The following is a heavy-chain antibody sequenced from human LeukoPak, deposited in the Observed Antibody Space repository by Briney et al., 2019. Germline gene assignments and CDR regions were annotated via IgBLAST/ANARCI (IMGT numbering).Heavy chain of an antibody. D-gene: IGHD3-9*01. CDR2: INHSGST. Sequence: SETLSLTCAVYGGSFSGYYWSWIRQPPGKGLEWIGEINHSGSTNYNPSLKSRVTISVDTSKNQFSLKLSSVTAADTAVYYCARGIRCFDWLFAAWFDPWGQGTLVTVSS. V-gene: IGHV4-34*01. CDR1: GGSFSGYY. CDR3: ARGIRCFDWLFAAWFDP. J-gene: IGHJ5*02.